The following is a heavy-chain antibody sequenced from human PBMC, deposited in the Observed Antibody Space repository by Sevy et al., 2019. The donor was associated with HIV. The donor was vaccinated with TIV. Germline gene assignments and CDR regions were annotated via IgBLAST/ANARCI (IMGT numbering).Heavy chain of an antibody. CDR3: ARDPRLRFLEWLPQYGMDV. J-gene: IGHJ6*02. D-gene: IGHD3-3*01. Sequence: ASVKVSCKASGYTFTSYGISWVRQAPGQGLEWMGWISAYNGNTNYAQKLQGRVTMTTDTSTRTAYMELRSLRSDDTAVYYCARDPRLRFLEWLPQYGMDVWGQGTTVTVSS. CDR2: ISAYNGNT. V-gene: IGHV1-18*01. CDR1: GYTFTSYG.